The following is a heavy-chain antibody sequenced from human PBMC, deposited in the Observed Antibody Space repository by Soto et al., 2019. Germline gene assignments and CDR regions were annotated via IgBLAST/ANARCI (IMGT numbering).Heavy chain of an antibody. D-gene: IGHD4-17*01. Sequence: QVQLVQSGAEVKKPGSSVKVSCKASGGTFSSYAISWVRQAPGQGLEWMGGVIPIFGKANYAQKFQGRVTISAYESTSTAYIELISLRSEDTAVYYCARENPFLVCEIATLRNAFDIWGQWTMFTVSS. J-gene: IGHJ3*02. CDR3: ARENPFLVCEIATLRNAFDI. V-gene: IGHV1-69*01. CDR2: VIPIFGKA. CDR1: GGTFSSYA.